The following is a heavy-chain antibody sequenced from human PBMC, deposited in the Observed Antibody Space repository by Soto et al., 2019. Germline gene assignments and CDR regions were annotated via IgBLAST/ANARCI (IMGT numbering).Heavy chain of an antibody. CDR3: AHLTTGGFYFDY. J-gene: IGHJ4*02. D-gene: IGHD4-17*01. CDR2: MYWDDDK. CDR1: GFSLMNSGVG. Sequence: FGATLVNPTQTLTLTFTFSGFSLMNSGVGVGCIRQPPGKALEWLALMYWDDDKRYSPSLKSRLTITKDTSKNQVVLTMTNMDPVDTATYYCAHLTTGGFYFDYWGQGTLVTVYS. V-gene: IGHV2-5*02.